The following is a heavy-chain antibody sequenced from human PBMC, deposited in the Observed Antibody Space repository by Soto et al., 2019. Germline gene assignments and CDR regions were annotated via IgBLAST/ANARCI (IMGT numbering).Heavy chain of an antibody. CDR1: GFTFSSYA. CDR2: ISGSGGST. D-gene: IGHD6-19*01. J-gene: IGHJ4*02. V-gene: IGHV3-23*01. Sequence: EVQLLESGGGLVQPGGSLRLSCAASGFTFSSYAMSWVRQAPGKGLEWVSAISGSGGSTYYADSVKGRFTISRDNSKNTLYLQMNSLRAEDTAVYYCAKPEDMAEQWLELWGFDYWGQGTLVTVSS. CDR3: AKPEDMAEQWLELWGFDY.